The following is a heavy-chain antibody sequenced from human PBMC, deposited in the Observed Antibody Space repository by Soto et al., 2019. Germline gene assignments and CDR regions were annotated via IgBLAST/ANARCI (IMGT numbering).Heavy chain of an antibody. Sequence: GASVKVSCKASGYTFTSYGISWVRQAPGQGLEWMGWISAYNGNTNYAQKLQGRVTMTTDTSTSTAYMELRSLRSDDTAVYYCARVEPFYDFWSGYNPIFEYWRQGTRVSVSS. CDR2: ISAYNGNT. V-gene: IGHV1-18*04. J-gene: IGHJ4*02. D-gene: IGHD3-3*01. CDR1: GYTFTSYG. CDR3: ARVEPFYDFWSGYNPIFEY.